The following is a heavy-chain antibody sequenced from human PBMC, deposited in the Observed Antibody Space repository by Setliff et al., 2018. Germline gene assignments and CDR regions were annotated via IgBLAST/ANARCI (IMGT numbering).Heavy chain of an antibody. CDR2: IYPGDSDT. CDR1: GYSFPSYW. V-gene: IGHV5-51*01. D-gene: IGHD3-22*01. Sequence: GSGYSFPSYWIGWLRQMPGKGLEWMGIIYPGDSDTRYSPSFQGQVTISADKSISTAYLQWSSLKASDTAMYYCARLYQSYDSSGNAFDIWGQGTMVTVSS. J-gene: IGHJ3*02. CDR3: ARLYQSYDSSGNAFDI.